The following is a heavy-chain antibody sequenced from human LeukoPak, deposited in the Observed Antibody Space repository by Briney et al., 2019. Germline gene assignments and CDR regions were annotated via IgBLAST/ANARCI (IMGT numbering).Heavy chain of an antibody. Sequence: GGSLRLSCAASGFTFSSYWMSWVRQAPGKGLEWVAKIKQDGSEKYYVDSVKGRFTISRDNAKNSLYLQMNSLRAEDTAVYYCASGYDFWSGYVTEYFQHWGQGTLVTVSS. V-gene: IGHV3-7*01. D-gene: IGHD3-3*01. CDR3: ASGYDFWSGYVTEYFQH. CDR2: IKQDGSEK. J-gene: IGHJ1*01. CDR1: GFTFSSYW.